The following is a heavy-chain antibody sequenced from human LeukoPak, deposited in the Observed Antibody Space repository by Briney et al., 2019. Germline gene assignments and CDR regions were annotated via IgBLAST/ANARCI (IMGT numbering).Heavy chain of an antibody. J-gene: IGHJ4*02. V-gene: IGHV4-38-2*02. CDR2: IYHSGST. CDR3: AQRPSTSRDY. CDR1: GYSISSGYY. Sequence: SETLSLTCTVSGYSISSGYYWGWIRQPPGKGLEWTGSIYHSGSTYYNPSLKSRVTISVDTSKNQFSLKLSSVTAADTAVYYCAQRPSTSRDYWGQGTLVTVSS.